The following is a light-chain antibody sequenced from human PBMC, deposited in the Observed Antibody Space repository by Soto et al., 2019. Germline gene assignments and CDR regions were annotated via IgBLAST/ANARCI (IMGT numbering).Light chain of an antibody. CDR2: AAS. J-gene: IGKJ3*01. V-gene: IGKV1-12*01. CDR1: QDIRDW. CDR3: QQAFSFPFT. Sequence: DIQMTQSPSSVSAYVGDRVTITCRASQDIRDWIAWYQQKPGKAPKLLISAASSLQSGVPSRFSGSGSGTDFSLTISRLQSEDFATYYCQQAFSFPFTFGPGTKVDIK.